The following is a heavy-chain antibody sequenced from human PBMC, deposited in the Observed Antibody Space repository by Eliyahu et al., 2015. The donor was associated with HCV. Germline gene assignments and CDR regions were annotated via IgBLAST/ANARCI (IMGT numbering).Heavy chain of an antibody. CDR1: GYHFGSYM. CDR2: TNAVLDMV. V-gene: IGHV1-69*04. J-gene: IGHJ6*02. D-gene: IGHD4-23*01. Sequence: QVQLVQSASELKKPGSSVRVSCKAFGYHFGSYMVSWVRQAPGQGLAWVGRTNAVLDMVTYAHDFQGRVTLTADTSSSTSYLELNDLKFEDAATFFCVRETALYSGNWEMDVWGQGTTVSVSS. CDR3: VRETALYSGNWEMDV.